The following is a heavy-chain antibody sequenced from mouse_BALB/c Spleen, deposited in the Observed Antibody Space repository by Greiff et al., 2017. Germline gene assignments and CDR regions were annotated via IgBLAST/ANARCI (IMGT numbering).Heavy chain of an antibody. D-gene: IGHD1-1*01. Sequence: EVQLQESGAELVRSGASVKLSCTASGFNIKDYYMHWVKQRPEQGLEWIGWIDPENGDTEYAPKFQGKATMTADTSSNTAYLQLSSLTSEDTAVYYCKGTYGSSPPYAMDYWGQGTSVTVSS. V-gene: IGHV14-4*02. CDR1: GFNIKDYY. CDR2: IDPENGDT. CDR3: KGTYGSSPPYAMDY. J-gene: IGHJ4*01.